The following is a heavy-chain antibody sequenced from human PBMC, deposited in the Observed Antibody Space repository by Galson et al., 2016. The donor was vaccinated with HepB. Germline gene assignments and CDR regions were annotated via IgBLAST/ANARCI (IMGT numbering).Heavy chain of an antibody. J-gene: IGHJ3*02. CDR2: LSANSGAT. Sequence: SVKVSCTASGDTFTGYYIHWVRQAPGQGLEWMAWLSANSGATNYAQKFQGWVTMTRDTSISTAYMELTSLTSDATAIYYCATSTGYRSGWGAFDTWGQGTMVTVSS. D-gene: IGHD6-25*01. CDR3: ATSTGYRSGWGAFDT. CDR1: GDTFTGYY. V-gene: IGHV1-2*04.